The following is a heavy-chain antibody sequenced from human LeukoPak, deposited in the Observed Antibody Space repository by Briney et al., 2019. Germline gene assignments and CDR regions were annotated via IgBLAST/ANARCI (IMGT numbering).Heavy chain of an antibody. D-gene: IGHD3-10*01. CDR1: GYTFTSYD. J-gene: IGHJ4*02. CDR3: ARSPYGSGSYYFDY. Sequence: ASVKVSCKASGYTFTSYDISWVRQAPGQGLEWMGWISAYNGNTNYAQKLQGRVTMTTDTSTSTAYMELRSLRSDDTAVYYCARSPYGSGSYYFDYWGQGTLVTVSS. V-gene: IGHV1-18*01. CDR2: ISAYNGNT.